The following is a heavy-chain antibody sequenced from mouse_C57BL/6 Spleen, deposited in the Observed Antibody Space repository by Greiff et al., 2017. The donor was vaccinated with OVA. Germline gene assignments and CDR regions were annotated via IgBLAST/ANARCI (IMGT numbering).Heavy chain of an antibody. CDR3: ARGGDYAMDY. V-gene: IGHV1-19*01. Sequence: VQLQQSGPVLVKPGASVKMSCKASGYTFTDYYMNWVKQSPGKSLEWIGVINPYNGGTSYNQKFQGKATLTVDKSSSTAYMELNSLTSEDAAVYYCARGGDYAMDYWGQGTSVTVSS. CDR1: GYTFTDYY. J-gene: IGHJ4*01. CDR2: INPYNGGT.